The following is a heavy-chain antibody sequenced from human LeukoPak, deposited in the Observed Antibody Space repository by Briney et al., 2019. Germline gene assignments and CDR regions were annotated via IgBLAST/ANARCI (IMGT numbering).Heavy chain of an antibody. CDR1: GSTFRSYS. CDR3: ARPSSITIFGVDFDY. V-gene: IGHV3-21*01. J-gene: IGHJ4*02. CDR2: ISRSSSYI. Sequence: GGSLRLSCAASGSTFRSYSMNWVRQALGKGLDWVSSISRSSSYIYYADSVKGRSTISRDNAKNSLYLQMNSLRAEDTAVYYCARPSSITIFGVDFDYWGQGTLVTVSS. D-gene: IGHD3-3*01.